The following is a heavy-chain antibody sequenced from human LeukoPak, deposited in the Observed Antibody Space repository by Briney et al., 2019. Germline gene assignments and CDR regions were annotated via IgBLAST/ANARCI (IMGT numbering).Heavy chain of an antibody. D-gene: IGHD3-22*01. J-gene: IGHJ1*01. CDR3: PTSSYDSRPGPYAL. V-gene: IGHV3-74*01. CDR2: IDTEGSSI. Sequence: GGSQRLSCAASGFTFSNYWMHWVRQVPGKGLVWVSRIDTEGSSIIYADSVRGRFTISRDNAKNTLYLQMNSLRVDDTGVYYCPTSSYDSRPGPYALWGQGSLVTVSS. CDR1: GFTFSNYW.